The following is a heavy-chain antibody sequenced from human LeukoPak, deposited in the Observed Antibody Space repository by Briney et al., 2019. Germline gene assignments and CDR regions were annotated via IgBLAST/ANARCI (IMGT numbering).Heavy chain of an antibody. CDR3: ARPSHYYDSSSVWFDP. Sequence: SETLSLTCTVSGVSISSSNSYWGWIRQPPGKGLEWIGSIYYSGNTYYNASLKSQVSISIDTSKNQFSLKLSSVTAADTAVYYCARPSHYYDSSSVWFDPWGQGTLVTVSS. V-gene: IGHV4-39*01. J-gene: IGHJ5*02. CDR2: IYYSGNT. CDR1: GVSISSSNSY. D-gene: IGHD3-22*01.